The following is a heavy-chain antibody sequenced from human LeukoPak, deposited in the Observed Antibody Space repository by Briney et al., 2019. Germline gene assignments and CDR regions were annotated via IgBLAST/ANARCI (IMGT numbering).Heavy chain of an antibody. CDR1: GFTFSSYG. Sequence: GGSLRLSCAASGFTFSSYGMHWVRQAPGKGLEWVAVIWYDGSNKYYADSVKGRFTISRDNSKNALYLQMNSLRAEDTAVYYCAKEGYYDSSGYPYFDYWGQGTLVTVSS. J-gene: IGHJ4*02. CDR3: AKEGYYDSSGYPYFDY. V-gene: IGHV3-33*06. D-gene: IGHD3-22*01. CDR2: IWYDGSNK.